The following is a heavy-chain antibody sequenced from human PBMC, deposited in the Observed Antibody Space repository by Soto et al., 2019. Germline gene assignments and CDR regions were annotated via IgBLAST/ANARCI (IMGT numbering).Heavy chain of an antibody. V-gene: IGHV3-74*01. CDR2: INTDGSDT. CDR3: ARVHCSGGSCAHFDY. CDR1: GFTFSSYW. J-gene: IGHJ4*02. Sequence: GGSLRLSCAASGFTFSSYWMHWVRQAPGKGLVWVSRINTDGSDTTYADSVKGRFTISRDNAKNTLYLQMNSLRAEDTAVYYCARVHCSGGSCAHFDYWGQGTLVTVSS. D-gene: IGHD2-15*01.